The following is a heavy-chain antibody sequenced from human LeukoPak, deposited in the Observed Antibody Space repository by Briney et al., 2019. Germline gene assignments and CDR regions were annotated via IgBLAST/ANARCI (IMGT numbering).Heavy chain of an antibody. D-gene: IGHD2-21*02. CDR2: IYYSGST. V-gene: IGHV4-39*07. Sequence: SETLSLTCTVSGGSISSSSYYWGWIRQPPGKGLEWIGSIYYSGSTNYNPSLKSRVTISVDTSKNQFSLKLSSVTAADTAVYYCASYCGGDCSDGAFDIWGQGTMVTVSS. CDR3: ASYCGGDCSDGAFDI. J-gene: IGHJ3*02. CDR1: GGSISSSSYY.